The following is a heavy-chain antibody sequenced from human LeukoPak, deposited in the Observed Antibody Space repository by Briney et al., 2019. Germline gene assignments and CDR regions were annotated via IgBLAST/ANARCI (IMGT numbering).Heavy chain of an antibody. CDR2: ISSSGSTI. Sequence: GGSLRLSCAASGFTFSDYYMSWIRQAPGKGLEWVSYISSSGSTIYYADSVKGRVTISRDIAKNSLYLQMNSLRAEDTALYYCAKDIGLWSAAFDIWGQGTMVTVSS. D-gene: IGHD3-3*01. CDR1: GFTFSDYY. J-gene: IGHJ3*02. V-gene: IGHV3-11*01. CDR3: AKDIGLWSAAFDI.